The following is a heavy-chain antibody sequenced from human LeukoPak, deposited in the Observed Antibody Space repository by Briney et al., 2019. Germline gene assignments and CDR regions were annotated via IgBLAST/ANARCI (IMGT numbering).Heavy chain of an antibody. CDR1: GYTFTGYY. CDR3: ARGVTMILVTYWYYP. J-gene: IGHJ5*02. D-gene: IGHD3-22*01. Sequence: ASVKVSCKASGYTFTGYYMHWVRQAPGQGLEWMGWINPNSGGTSYAQKFQGRVTMTRDTSMTTAYMELSRLSSYDTAVYYSARGVTMILVTYWYYPWGQGTQVTVSS. CDR2: INPNSGGT. V-gene: IGHV1-2*02.